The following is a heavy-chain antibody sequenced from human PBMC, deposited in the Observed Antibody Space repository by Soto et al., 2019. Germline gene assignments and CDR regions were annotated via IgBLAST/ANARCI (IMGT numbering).Heavy chain of an antibody. CDR3: ARDLWGYCGTDCYPLDV. CDR2: IYHSGST. D-gene: IGHD2-21*02. V-gene: IGHV4-30-2*01. CDR1: GGSISSGGYS. Sequence: SETLSLPCAVSGGSISSGGYSWSWIRQPPGKGLEWIGYIYHSGSTNYNPSLKSRVTISVDTSKNQFSLKLNAVTAADTAVYYCARDLWGYCGTDCYPLDVWGQGTTVTVSS. J-gene: IGHJ6*02.